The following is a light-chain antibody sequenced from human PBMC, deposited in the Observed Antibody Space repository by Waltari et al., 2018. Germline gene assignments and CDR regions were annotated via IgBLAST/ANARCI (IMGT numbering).Light chain of an antibody. J-gene: IGKJ1*01. CDR1: EGISTY. CDR3: QQSYSASWT. CDR2: SAS. Sequence: DIQMTQSPPSLSASIGDRLTITCRASEGISTYLTWYQQKPGKAPKLLIYSASSLQSGVPSRCSGSGSGTDFTLTIRSLRPEDFATYFCQQSYSASWTFGQGTKVE. V-gene: IGKV1-39*01.